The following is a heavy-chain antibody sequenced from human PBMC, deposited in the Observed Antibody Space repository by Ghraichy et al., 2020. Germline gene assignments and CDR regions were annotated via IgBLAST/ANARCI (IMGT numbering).Heavy chain of an antibody. V-gene: IGHV4-39*01. CDR1: GGSISSSSHY. CDR3: AQEYSSSWYSYYYYGMDV. Sequence: SETLSLTCTVSGGSISSSSHYWGWIRQPPGKGLEWIGSIYYSGTTYYNPSLKSRVTISVDTSKNQFPLKLSSVTAADTAVYYCAQEYSSSWYSYYYYGMDVWGQGSTVTVAS. J-gene: IGHJ6*02. CDR2: IYYSGTT. D-gene: IGHD6-13*01.